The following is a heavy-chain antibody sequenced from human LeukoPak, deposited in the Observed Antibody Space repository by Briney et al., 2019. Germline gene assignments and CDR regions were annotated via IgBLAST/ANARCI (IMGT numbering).Heavy chain of an antibody. D-gene: IGHD3-3*01. V-gene: IGHV7-4-1*02. Sequence: ASVKVSCKASGYTFTRYAMNWVRQAPGQGLEWMGWINTNTGNPTYAQGFTGRFVFSLDTSVSTAYLQISSLKAEDTAVYYCARGGVLEQATTFDYWGQGTLVTVSS. CDR3: ARGGVLEQATTFDY. J-gene: IGHJ4*02. CDR2: INTNTGNP. CDR1: GYTFTRYA.